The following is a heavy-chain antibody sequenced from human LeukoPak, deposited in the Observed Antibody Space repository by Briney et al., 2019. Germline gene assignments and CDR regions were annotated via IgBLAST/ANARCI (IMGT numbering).Heavy chain of an antibody. CDR3: ARELYLKYGMDV. Sequence: GGSLRLSCAASGFTVSSNYMSWVRQAPGKGLEWVSRINTDGSSTSYADSVKGRFTISRDNAKNTLYLQMNSLRAEDTAVYYCARELYLKYGMDVWGQGTTVTVSS. CDR1: GFTVSSNY. CDR2: INTDGSST. D-gene: IGHD2-8*01. J-gene: IGHJ6*02. V-gene: IGHV3-74*01.